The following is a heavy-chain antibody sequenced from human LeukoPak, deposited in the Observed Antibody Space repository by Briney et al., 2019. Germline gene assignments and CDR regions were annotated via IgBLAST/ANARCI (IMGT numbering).Heavy chain of an antibody. CDR2: ISSSSSYI. J-gene: IGHJ4*02. V-gene: IGHV3-21*01. CDR1: GFTFSSYS. D-gene: IGHD3-10*01. Sequence: GSLRLSCAASGFTFSSYSMNWVRQAPGKGLEWVSSISSSSSYIYYADSVKGRFTISRDNAKNSLYLQMNSLRAEDTAVYHCARDQGGLLWFGELFNAPNYFDYWGQGTLVTVSS. CDR3: ARDQGGLLWFGELFNAPNYFDY.